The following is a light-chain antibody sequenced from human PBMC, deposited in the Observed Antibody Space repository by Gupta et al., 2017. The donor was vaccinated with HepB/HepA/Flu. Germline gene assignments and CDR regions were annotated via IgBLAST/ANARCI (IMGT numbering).Light chain of an antibody. CDR3: SSYTSSSTPL. CDR1: SSDVGGYNF. V-gene: IGLV2-14*01. Sequence: QSALTQPASVSGSPGQSFPISCTGTSSDVGGYNFVSWYQQHPGKAPKLMIYDVSNRPSGVSNRFSGSKSGNTASLTISGLQAEDEADYYCSSYTSSSTPLFGGGTKLTVL. CDR2: DVS. J-gene: IGLJ2*01.